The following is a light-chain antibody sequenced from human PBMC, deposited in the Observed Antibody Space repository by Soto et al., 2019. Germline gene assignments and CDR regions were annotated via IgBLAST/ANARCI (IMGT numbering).Light chain of an antibody. CDR2: WAS. CDR3: QQYGDSPSWT. V-gene: IGKV4-1*01. CDR1: QSVYNSDNKNY. J-gene: IGKJ1*01. Sequence: DIVMTQSPDSLAVSLGERATINCKSSQSVYNSDNKNYLAWYQQKPGQPPKLLIYWASSRESGVPDRFSGSGSGTDFTLTISGLQAEDVAVYFCQQYGDSPSWTFGQGTKVEIK.